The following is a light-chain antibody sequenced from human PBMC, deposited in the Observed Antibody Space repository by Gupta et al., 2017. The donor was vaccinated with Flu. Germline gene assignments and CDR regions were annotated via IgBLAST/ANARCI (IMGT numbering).Light chain of an antibody. J-gene: IGKJ2*02. CDR2: DTF. CDR1: QSVRNY. V-gene: IGKV3-11*01. CDR3: QQRSTWRGT. Sequence: EIVLTQSPVTLSLSPGERATLPCRASQSVRNYLAWYQQKPGQAPRLLIYDTFNRATDIPARFSGSGSETDFTLTISSLEPEDSAVYYCQQRSTWRGTFGQGTKLEIK.